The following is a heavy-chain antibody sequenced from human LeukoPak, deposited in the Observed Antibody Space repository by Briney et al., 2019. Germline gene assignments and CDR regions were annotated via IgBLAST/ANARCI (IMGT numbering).Heavy chain of an antibody. CDR3: ARVGRKGSSWYYFDY. CDR2: ISYDGSNK. J-gene: IGHJ4*02. CDR1: GFTFSSYA. Sequence: GGSLRLSCAASGFTFSSYAMHWVRQAPGKGLEWVAVISYDGSNKYYADSVKGRFTISRDNSKNTLYLQMNSLRAEDTAVYYCARVGRKGSSWYYFDYWGQGTLVTVSS. D-gene: IGHD6-13*01. V-gene: IGHV3-30*04.